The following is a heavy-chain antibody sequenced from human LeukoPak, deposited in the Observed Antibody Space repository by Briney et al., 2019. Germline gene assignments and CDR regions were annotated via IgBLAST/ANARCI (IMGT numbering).Heavy chain of an antibody. D-gene: IGHD6-13*01. CDR2: IYYSGST. CDR3: ARGSLGIAARLNWFDP. CDR1: GGSISSYY. Sequence: SETLSLTCTVSGGSISSYYWSWIRQPPGKGLEWIGYIYYSGSTNYNPSLKSRVTISVDTSKNQFSLKLSSVTAADTAVYYCARGSLGIAARLNWFDPWGQGTLVTVSS. J-gene: IGHJ5*02. V-gene: IGHV4-59*01.